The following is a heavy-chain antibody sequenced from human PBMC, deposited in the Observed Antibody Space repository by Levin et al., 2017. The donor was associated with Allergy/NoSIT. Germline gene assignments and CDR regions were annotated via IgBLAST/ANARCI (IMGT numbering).Heavy chain of an antibody. V-gene: IGHV3-30*18. D-gene: IGHD2-8*01. J-gene: IGHJ3*02. CDR2: ISYDGNKK. CDR3: AKIGDCARGLCYWETLEDAFDI. CDR1: GFTFSNFA. Sequence: PGGSLRLSCVVSGFTFSNFAMHWVRQAPGKGLEWVAVISYDGNKKYYTDSVKGRFTISRDNSKNTLFLQMDSLGVADTAVYYCAKIGDCARGLCYWETLEDAFDIWGQGTMVTVSS.